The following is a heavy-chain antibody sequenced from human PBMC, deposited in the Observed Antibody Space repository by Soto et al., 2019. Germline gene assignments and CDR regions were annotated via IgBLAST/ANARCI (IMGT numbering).Heavy chain of an antibody. CDR1: GFTFSSYA. CDR3: AKRPYGDPPFDS. D-gene: IGHD4-17*01. J-gene: IGHJ4*02. V-gene: IGHV3-23*01. Sequence: GGSLRLSCAASGFTFSSYAMSWVRQPPGKGLEWVSAISGSGGNTYYADSVKGRFTISRDNSKNTLYLQMNSLRAADTAVYFCAKRPYGDPPFDSWGQGTLVTVSS. CDR2: ISGSGGNT.